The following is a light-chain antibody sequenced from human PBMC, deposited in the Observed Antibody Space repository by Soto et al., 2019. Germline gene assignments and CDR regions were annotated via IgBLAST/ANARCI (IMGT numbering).Light chain of an antibody. V-gene: IGKV3D-20*02. J-gene: IGKJ5*01. Sequence: EIVLTQSPGTLSLSPGERATLSCRASQSVSFSSLAWYQHKPGRAPRLLIYGKSSRATGIPDRFSGSGSGTDFTLIISKVEPEDFGVYFCQQRSNWPPITFGQGTRLEIK. CDR3: QQRSNWPPIT. CDR1: QSVSFSS. CDR2: GKS.